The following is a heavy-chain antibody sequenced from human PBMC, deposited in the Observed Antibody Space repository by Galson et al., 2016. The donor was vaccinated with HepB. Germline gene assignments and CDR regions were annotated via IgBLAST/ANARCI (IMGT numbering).Heavy chain of an antibody. CDR1: GFTLSDYG. J-gene: IGHJ4*02. D-gene: IGHD3-16*02. Sequence: SLRLSCAASGFTLSDYGMAWVRQAPGRGLEWVATMAGVGGNTHYPDSVKGRFTISRDNSKNTLSLQMNSLRAEDTALYYCARDVGGIMFDYWGQGTLVTVSS. V-gene: IGHV3-23*01. CDR3: ARDVGGIMFDY. CDR2: MAGVGGNT.